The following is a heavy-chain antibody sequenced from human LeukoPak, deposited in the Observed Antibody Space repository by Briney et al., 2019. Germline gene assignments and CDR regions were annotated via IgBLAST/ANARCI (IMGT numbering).Heavy chain of an antibody. CDR3: AKSRGRIVATILIDY. D-gene: IGHD5-12*01. CDR1: GFTFSSYA. CDR2: ISGSGGST. V-gene: IGHV3-23*01. J-gene: IGHJ4*02. Sequence: PGGSLRLSCAASGFTFSSYAMSWVRQAPGKGLEWVSAISGSGGSTYYADSVKGRFTISRDNSKNTLYLQMNSLKAEDTAVYYCAKSRGRIVATILIDYWGQGTLVTVSS.